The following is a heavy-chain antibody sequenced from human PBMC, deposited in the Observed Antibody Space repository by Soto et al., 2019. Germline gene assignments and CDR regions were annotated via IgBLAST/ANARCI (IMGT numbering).Heavy chain of an antibody. CDR1: GGTFNNYA. CDR2: ISPMFGKA. D-gene: IGHD3-3*01. CDR3: AREVEVHTPVFGV. J-gene: IGHJ4*02. V-gene: IGHV1-69*01. Sequence: QVQLVQSGAEVKRPGSSVKVSCKVSGGTFNNYAIHWVRQAPGQGLEWMGDISPMFGKANYAQKFQGRVKIAADDSTATAYLEPSSLRSEDTALYYCAREVEVHTPVFGVWGQGSLVTVSS.